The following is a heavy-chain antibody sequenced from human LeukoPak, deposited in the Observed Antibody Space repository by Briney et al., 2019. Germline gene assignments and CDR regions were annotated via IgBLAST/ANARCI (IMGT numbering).Heavy chain of an antibody. V-gene: IGHV3-11*04. CDR2: ISSSGSAT. D-gene: IGHD5-18*01. J-gene: IGHJ4*02. Sequence: GGSLRLSCAASGFTLSDYYMSWIRQAPGKGLEWVSYISSSGSATYYADSVKGRFTISRDNPKNSLYLQMNSLRADDTAEYYCARESRYSHDYWGQGTLVTVSS. CDR3: ARESRYSHDY. CDR1: GFTLSDYY.